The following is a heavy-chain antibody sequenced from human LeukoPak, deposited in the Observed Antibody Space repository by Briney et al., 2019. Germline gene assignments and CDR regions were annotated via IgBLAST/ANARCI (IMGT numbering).Heavy chain of an antibody. J-gene: IGHJ4*02. Sequence: SETLSLTCAVYGGSFSGYYWSWIRQPPGKGLEWIGEINHSGSTNYNPSLKSRVTISVDTSKNQFSLKLSSVTAADTAVYYCARNGRIAAARFYYWGQGTPVTVSS. CDR3: ARNGRIAAARFYY. CDR1: GGSFSGYY. V-gene: IGHV4-34*01. CDR2: INHSGST. D-gene: IGHD6-13*01.